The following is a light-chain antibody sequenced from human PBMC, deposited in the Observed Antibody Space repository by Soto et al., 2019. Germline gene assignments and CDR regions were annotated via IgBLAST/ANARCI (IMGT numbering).Light chain of an antibody. CDR2: DVS. J-gene: IGLJ2*01. V-gene: IGLV2-14*03. Sequence: QSALTQPASVSGSPGQSITIYCTGSSSDVGAHKDVSWYQQHPGKAPKVIIHDVSNRPSGVSSRFSGSKSGNTASLTISGLQPEDEANYYCCSYTTTSKFVFGGGTKVTVL. CDR1: SSDVGAHKD. CDR3: CSYTTTSKFV.